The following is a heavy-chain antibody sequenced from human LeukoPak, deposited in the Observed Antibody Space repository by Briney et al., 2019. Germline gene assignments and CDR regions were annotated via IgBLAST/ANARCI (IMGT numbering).Heavy chain of an antibody. CDR2: ISYDGSNK. V-gene: IGHV3-30-3*01. J-gene: IGHJ4*02. CDR3: AREPTRGAVAGTVLFDY. D-gene: IGHD6-19*01. Sequence: GGSLRLSCAASGFSFSSYAMHWVRQAPGKGLEWVAVISYDGSNKYYADSVKGRFTISRDNSKNTLYLQMNSLRAEDTAVYYCAREPTRGAVAGTVLFDYWGQGTLVTVSS. CDR1: GFSFSSYA.